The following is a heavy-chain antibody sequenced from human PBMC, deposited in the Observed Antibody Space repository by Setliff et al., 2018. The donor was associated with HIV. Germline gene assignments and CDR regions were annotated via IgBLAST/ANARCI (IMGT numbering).Heavy chain of an antibody. CDR1: GGSISSGSYY. J-gene: IGHJ4*02. CDR3: ARFPGSLTYFDY. D-gene: IGHD3-10*01. V-gene: IGHV4-31*03. CDR2: IHYSGST. Sequence: PSETLSLTCTVSGGSISSGSYYWNWIRQRPGRGLEWIGYIHYSGSTYYSPSLKSRVTISVDTSKNQFSLNLSSVTAADTAVYYCARFPGSLTYFDYWGQGTLVTVSS.